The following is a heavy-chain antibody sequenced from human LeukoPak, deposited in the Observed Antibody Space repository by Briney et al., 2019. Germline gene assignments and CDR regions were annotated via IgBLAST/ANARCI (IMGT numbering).Heavy chain of an antibody. CDR2: IIPIFGTA. D-gene: IGHD6-13*01. V-gene: IGHV1-69*13. J-gene: IGHJ6*03. CDR3: ARGPVYLPPIAAAGTIYYYYYMDV. CDR1: GGTFSSYA. Sequence: ASVKVSCKASGGTFSSYAISWVRQAPGQGLEWMGGIIPIFGTANHAQKFQGRVTITADESTSTAYMELSSLRSEDTAVYYCARGPVYLPPIAAAGTIYYYYYMDVWGKGTTVTVSS.